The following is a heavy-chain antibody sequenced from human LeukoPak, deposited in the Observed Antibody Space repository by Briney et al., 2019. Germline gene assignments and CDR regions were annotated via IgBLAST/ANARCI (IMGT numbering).Heavy chain of an antibody. D-gene: IGHD3-9*01. J-gene: IGHJ3*02. CDR2: MNPNSGNT. V-gene: IGHV1-8*01. Sequence: ASAKVSCKASGYTFTSYDINWVRQATGQGLEWMGWMNPNSGNTGYAQKFQGRVTMTRNTSISTAYMELSSLRSEDTAVYYCARGREYYDILTGPDAFDIWGQGTMVTVSS. CDR1: GYTFTSYD. CDR3: ARGREYYDILTGPDAFDI.